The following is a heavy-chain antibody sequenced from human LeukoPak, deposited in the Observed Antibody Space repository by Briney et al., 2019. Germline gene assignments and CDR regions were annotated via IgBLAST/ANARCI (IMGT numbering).Heavy chain of an antibody. CDR1: GFTFSSYS. CDR2: IRYDGSNK. J-gene: IGHJ6*03. D-gene: IGHD1-26*01. V-gene: IGHV3-30*02. CDR3: ARVASGSWGRDYYMDV. Sequence: PGGSLRLSCAASGFTFSSYSMNWVRQAPGKGLEWVAFIRYDGSNKYYADSVKGRFTISRDNAKNSLYLQMNSLRAEDTAVYYCARVASGSWGRDYYMDVWGKGTTVTVSS.